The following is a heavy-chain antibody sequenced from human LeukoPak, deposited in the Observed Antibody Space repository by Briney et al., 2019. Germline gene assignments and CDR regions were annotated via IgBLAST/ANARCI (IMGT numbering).Heavy chain of an antibody. CDR3: AREETYYYDSSGYRSGAFDI. Sequence: PGGSLRLSCAASGFTVSSNYMSWVRQAPGEGLEWVLVIYSGGSTYYADSVKGRFTISRDNSKNTLYLQMNSLRAEDTAVYYCAREETYYYDSSGYRSGAFDIWGQGTMVTVSS. CDR2: IYSGGST. CDR1: GFTVSSNY. J-gene: IGHJ3*02. V-gene: IGHV3-66*01. D-gene: IGHD3-22*01.